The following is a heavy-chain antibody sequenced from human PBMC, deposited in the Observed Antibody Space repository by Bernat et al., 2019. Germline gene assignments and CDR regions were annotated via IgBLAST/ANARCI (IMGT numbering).Heavy chain of an antibody. V-gene: IGHV1-69*02. J-gene: IGHJ6*02. CDR3: ASNYYGSGRNGMDV. D-gene: IGHD3-10*01. CDR2: SIPILGIA. Sequence: QVQLVQSGAEVKKPGSSVKVSCKASGGTFSSYTISWVRQAPGQGLEWMGRSIPILGIANYAQKFQGRVTITADKSTSTAYMELSSLRSEDTAVYYCASNYYGSGRNGMDVWGQGTTVTVSS. CDR1: GGTFSSYT.